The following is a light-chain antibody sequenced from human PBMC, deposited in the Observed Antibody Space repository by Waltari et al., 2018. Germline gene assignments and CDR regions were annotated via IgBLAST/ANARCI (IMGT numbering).Light chain of an antibody. CDR2: GNT. Sequence: QSVLTQPPSVSGAPGQRVTISCTGRNSNIGAGFDVHWYKQIPGTAPKVLIYGNTNRPSGVPDRFSGSKSGTSASLAITGLQAEDEADYYCQSYDSSLTAWVFGGGTRLTVL. CDR3: QSYDSSLTAWV. V-gene: IGLV1-40*01. CDR1: NSNIGAGFD. J-gene: IGLJ3*02.